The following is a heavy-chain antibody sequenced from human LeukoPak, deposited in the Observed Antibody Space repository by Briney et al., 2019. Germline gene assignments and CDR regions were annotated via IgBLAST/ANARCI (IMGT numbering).Heavy chain of an antibody. CDR3: VKDSVSPGYFGYGMDA. V-gene: IGHV3-9*01. CDR1: GFTFDDYA. CDR2: ISWNSGKI. J-gene: IGHJ6*02. Sequence: PGRSLRLSCAASGFTFDDYAMHWVRQAPGKGLEWVSGISWNSGKIGYADSVKGRFTISRDNAKNSLYLQMNSLRDEDTALYYCVKDSVSPGYFGYGMDAWGQGTTVTVSS. D-gene: IGHD2-21*01.